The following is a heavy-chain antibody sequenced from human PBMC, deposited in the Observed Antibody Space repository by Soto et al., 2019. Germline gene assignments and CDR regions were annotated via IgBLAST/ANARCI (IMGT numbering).Heavy chain of an antibody. J-gene: IGHJ5*02. CDR2: IYPGDSDT. V-gene: IGHV5-51*01. D-gene: IGHD6-19*01. Sequence: PGESLKISCKGSGYSFTSYWIGWVRQMPGKGLEWMGIIYPGDSDTRYSPSFQGQVTISADKSISTAYLQWSSLKASDTAMYYCARHPDSSGWDPRGWFDPWGQGTLVTVSS. CDR1: GYSFTSYW. CDR3: ARHPDSSGWDPRGWFDP.